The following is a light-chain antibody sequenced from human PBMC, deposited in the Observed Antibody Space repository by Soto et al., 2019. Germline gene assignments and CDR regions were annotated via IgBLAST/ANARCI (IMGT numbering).Light chain of an antibody. CDR1: SSDVGGYNY. CDR2: EVS. CDR3: NSYGGSNNFVI. V-gene: IGLV2-8*01. J-gene: IGLJ2*01. Sequence: QPVLTQPPSASGSPGQSVTISCTGTSSDVGGYNYVSWYQQHPGKAPKLMIYEVSKRPSGVPDRFSGSKSANTASLTVSGLQAEDEADYYCNSYGGSNNFVIFGGGTKVTVL.